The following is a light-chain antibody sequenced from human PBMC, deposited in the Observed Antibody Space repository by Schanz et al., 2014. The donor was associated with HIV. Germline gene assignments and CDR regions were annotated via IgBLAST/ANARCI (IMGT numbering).Light chain of an antibody. J-gene: IGLJ2*01. Sequence: QSALTQPPSASGSPGQSVTITCTGTSSDVGGYDFVSWYQQHPGKAPKLMIYEVTKRPLGVPNRFSGSKSGNTASLTVSGLQPEDEADYYCSSYGGNNNLVFGGGTKLTVL. CDR1: SSDVGGYDF. CDR3: SSYGGNNNLV. V-gene: IGLV2-8*01. CDR2: EVT.